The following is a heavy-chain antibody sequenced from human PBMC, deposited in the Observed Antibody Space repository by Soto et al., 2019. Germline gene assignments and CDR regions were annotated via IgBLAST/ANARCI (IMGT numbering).Heavy chain of an antibody. CDR1: GFTFSSYS. Sequence: GGSLRLSCAASGFTFSSYSMNWVRQAPGKGLEWVSSISSSSSYIYYADSVKGRFTISRDNAKNSLYLQMNSLRAEDPAVYYCARDKGGEGAAFDIWGQGTMVTVSS. CDR3: ARDKGGEGAAFDI. J-gene: IGHJ3*02. D-gene: IGHD7-27*01. CDR2: ISSSSSYI. V-gene: IGHV3-21*01.